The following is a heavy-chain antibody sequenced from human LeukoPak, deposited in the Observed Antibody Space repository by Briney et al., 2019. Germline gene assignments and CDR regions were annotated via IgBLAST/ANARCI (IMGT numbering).Heavy chain of an antibody. CDR2: ISSSSYI. V-gene: IGHV3-21*01. CDR3: ARDSDSNLFADDYYYYGMDV. CDR1: GFTFSSYA. D-gene: IGHD3-10*02. Sequence: PGGSLRLSCAASGFTFSSYAMSWVRRAPGKGLEWVSSISSSSYIYYADSVKGRFTISRDNAKNSLYLQMNSLRAEDTAVYYCARDSDSNLFADDYYYYGMDVWGQGTTVTVSS. J-gene: IGHJ6*02.